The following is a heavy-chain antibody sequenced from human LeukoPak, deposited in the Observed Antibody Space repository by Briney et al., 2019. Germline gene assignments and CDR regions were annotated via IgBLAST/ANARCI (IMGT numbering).Heavy chain of an antibody. Sequence: PSETLSLTCTVSGGSIRTYYWRWIRQPTGKGLECIGRIFTSGITHYNPSLKSRVTMSIDTSKNQFSLRLSSVTAADTSVYYCARVFDKDVWGKGTTVTVSS. CDR3: ARVFDKDV. V-gene: IGHV4-4*07. D-gene: IGHD2-21*01. J-gene: IGHJ6*03. CDR2: IFTSGIT. CDR1: GGSIRTYY.